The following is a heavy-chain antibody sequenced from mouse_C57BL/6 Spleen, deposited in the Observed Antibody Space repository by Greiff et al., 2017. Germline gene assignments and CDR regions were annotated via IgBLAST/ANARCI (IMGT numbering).Heavy chain of an antibody. J-gene: IGHJ2*01. CDR1: GYTFTDYY. CDR2: INPNNGGT. V-gene: IGHV1-26*01. Sequence: VQLQQSGPKLVKPGASVKISCKASGYTFTDYYMTWVKQSHGKSLEWIGDINPNNGGTSYNQKFKGKATLPVDKSSSTAYMELRSLTSEDSAVYYCAREGVQGLYFDYWGQGTTLTVSS. D-gene: IGHD3-3*01. CDR3: AREGVQGLYFDY.